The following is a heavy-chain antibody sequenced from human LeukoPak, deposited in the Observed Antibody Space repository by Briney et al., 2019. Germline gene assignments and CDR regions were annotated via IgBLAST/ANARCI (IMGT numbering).Heavy chain of an antibody. CDR1: GYTFTSYG. J-gene: IGHJ4*02. V-gene: IGHV1-18*01. CDR2: ISAYNGNT. Sequence: ASAKVSCKASGYTFTSYGISWVRQAPGQGLEWMGWISAYNGNTNYAQKLQGRVTMTTDTSTSTAYMELRSLRSDDTAVYYCAREPITFGGVIVNPFDYWGRGTLVTVSS. D-gene: IGHD3-16*02. CDR3: AREPITFGGVIVNPFDY.